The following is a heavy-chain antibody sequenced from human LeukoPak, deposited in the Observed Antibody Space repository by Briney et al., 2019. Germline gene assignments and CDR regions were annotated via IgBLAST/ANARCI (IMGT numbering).Heavy chain of an antibody. V-gene: IGHV3-48*03. CDR3: AVLGITMIGGV. D-gene: IGHD3-10*02. Sequence: PGGSLRLSCAASGFTFSSYEMNWVRQAPGKGLEWVSYSSSSGSTRYYADSVKGRFTMSRDNAKNSLYLQMNSLRAEDTAVYYCAVLGITMIGGVWGKGTTVTISS. J-gene: IGHJ6*04. CDR2: SSSSGSTR. CDR1: GFTFSSYE.